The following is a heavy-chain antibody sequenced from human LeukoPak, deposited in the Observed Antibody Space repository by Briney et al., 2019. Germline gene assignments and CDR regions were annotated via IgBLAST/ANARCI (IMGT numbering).Heavy chain of an antibody. CDR2: IHTSGST. V-gene: IGHV4-61*02. CDR1: GGSISSGSSY. D-gene: IGHD2-8*01. J-gene: IGHJ4*02. Sequence: SETLSLTCTVSGGSISSGSSYWSWIRQPAGKGLEWIGRIHTSGSTSSNPSLKSRVTISIDTSKNQFSLKLSSVTAADTAVYYCARDIVRYFDYWGQGTLVTVSS. CDR3: ARDIVRYFDY.